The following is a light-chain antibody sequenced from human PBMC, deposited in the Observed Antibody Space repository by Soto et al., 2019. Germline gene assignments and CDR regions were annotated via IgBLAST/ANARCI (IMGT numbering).Light chain of an antibody. V-gene: IGKV3D-20*02. J-gene: IGKJ1*01. Sequence: EIVLTQSPATLSVSPGERATLSCRASQSVSNNYLAWYQQKPGQAPRLLIYGASNRATGIPDRFSGSGSGTDFTLTISRLEPEDFAVYYCQQHSHWPPWTFGQRTKVDIK. CDR2: GAS. CDR3: QQHSHWPPWT. CDR1: QSVSNNY.